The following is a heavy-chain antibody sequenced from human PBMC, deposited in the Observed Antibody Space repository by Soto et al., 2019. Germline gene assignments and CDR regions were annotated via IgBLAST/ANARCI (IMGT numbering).Heavy chain of an antibody. CDR2: ISYDGSNK. Sequence: QVQLVESGGGVVQPGRSLRLSCAASGFTFSSYAMHWVRQAPGKGLEWVAVISYDGSNKYYADSVKGRFTISRDNSKNTLYLQMNSLRAEDTAVYYCAREPPSLDAASLSGPFDYWGQGTLVTVSS. CDR1: GFTFSSYA. J-gene: IGHJ4*02. V-gene: IGHV3-30-3*01. D-gene: IGHD2-15*01. CDR3: AREPPSLDAASLSGPFDY.